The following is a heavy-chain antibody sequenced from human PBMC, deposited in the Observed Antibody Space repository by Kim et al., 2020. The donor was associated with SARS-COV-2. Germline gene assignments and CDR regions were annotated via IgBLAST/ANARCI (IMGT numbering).Heavy chain of an antibody. CDR3: ARHGYDFWSGYYSPSFDY. CDR1: GGSISSSSYY. D-gene: IGHD3-3*01. CDR2: IYYSGST. V-gene: IGHV4-39*01. J-gene: IGHJ4*02. Sequence: SETLSLTCTVSGGSISSSSYYWGWIRQPPGKGLEWIGSIYYSGSTYYNPYLKSRVTISVDTSKNQFSLKLSSVTAADTAVYYCARHGYDFWSGYYSPSFDYWGQGTLVTVSS.